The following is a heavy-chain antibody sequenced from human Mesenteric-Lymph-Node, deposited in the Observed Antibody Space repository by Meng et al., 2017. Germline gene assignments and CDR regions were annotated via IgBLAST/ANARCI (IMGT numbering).Heavy chain of an antibody. CDR1: GFTFTSYA. Sequence: GESLKISCAASGFTFTSYAMNWVRQAPGKGLEWIAYISSGSTYIHYTASVKGRFTISRHNSKNTLYLQMNSLRAEDTAVYYCARDGGSSGWYGGRWFDPWGQGTLVTVSS. CDR3: ARDGGSSGWYGGRWFDP. V-gene: IGHV3-21*04. CDR2: ISSGSTYI. D-gene: IGHD6-19*01. J-gene: IGHJ5*02.